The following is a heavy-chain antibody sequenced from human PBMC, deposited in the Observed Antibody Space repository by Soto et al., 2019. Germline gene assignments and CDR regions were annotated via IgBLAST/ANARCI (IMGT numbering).Heavy chain of an antibody. CDR2: INPSTSTT. V-gene: IGHV1-2*02. Sequence: QVQLVHSGAEMKKLVASVKVSCKASGYSFTHYYVHWVRQAPGQGLEWMGCINPSTSTTTNAPKFEGRISMTRDKSVRTAYMELSGLRSDDSALYFCARASVSPLTVYAPLGFWGQGTLVAVSS. J-gene: IGHJ4*02. CDR1: GYSFTHYY. CDR3: ARASVSPLTVYAPLGF. D-gene: IGHD2-8*01.